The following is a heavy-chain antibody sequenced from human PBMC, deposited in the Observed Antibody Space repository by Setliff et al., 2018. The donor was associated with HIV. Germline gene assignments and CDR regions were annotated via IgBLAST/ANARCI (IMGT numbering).Heavy chain of an antibody. D-gene: IGHD2-2*01. Sequence: PSETLSLTCTVSGASIPGYYWSRIRQPPGKGLEWIGYIYYSGSTNYNPSLKSRVTLSVDTSKNQFSLKLSSVTAADTAVYYCARHSPTYCSGTSCYDNWFDPWGQGTLVTVSS. CDR1: GASIPGYY. CDR3: ARHSPTYCSGTSCYDNWFDP. CDR2: IYYSGST. J-gene: IGHJ5*02. V-gene: IGHV4-59*01.